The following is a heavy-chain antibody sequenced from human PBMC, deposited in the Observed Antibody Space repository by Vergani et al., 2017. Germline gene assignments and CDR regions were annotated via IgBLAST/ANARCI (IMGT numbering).Heavy chain of an antibody. CDR1: GGSFSGYY. J-gene: IGHJ4*02. CDR2: INHSGST. CDR3: ARGRGGGGNLSPD. D-gene: IGHD3-16*01. Sequence: QVQLPQWGAGLLKPSETLSLTCAVYGGSFSGYYWSWIRQPPGKGLEWIGEINHSGSTNYNPSLKSRVTISVDTSKNQFSLKLSSVTAADTAVYYCARGRGGGGNLSPDWGQGTLVTVSS. V-gene: IGHV4-34*01.